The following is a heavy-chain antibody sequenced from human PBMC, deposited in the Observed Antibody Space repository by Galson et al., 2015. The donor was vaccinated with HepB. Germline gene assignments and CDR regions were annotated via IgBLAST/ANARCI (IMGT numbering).Heavy chain of an antibody. D-gene: IGHD3-22*01. CDR1: GFTFSSYA. CDR3: AKVLFEEYYYDSSVGGGDRAFEI. Sequence: SLRLSCAASGFTFSSYAMSWVRQAPGKGLEWVSAISGSGGSTYYADSVKGRFTISRDNSKNTLYLQMNSLRAEDTAVYYCAKVLFEEYYYDSSVGGGDRAFEIWGQGTMVTVSS. J-gene: IGHJ3*02. V-gene: IGHV3-23*01. CDR2: ISGSGGST.